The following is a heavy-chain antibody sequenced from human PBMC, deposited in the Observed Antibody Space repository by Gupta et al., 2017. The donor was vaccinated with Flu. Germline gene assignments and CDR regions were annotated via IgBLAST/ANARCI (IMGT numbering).Heavy chain of an antibody. D-gene: IGHD3-9*01. CDR1: GDTFSDYY. V-gene: IGHV1-69-2*01. Sequence: EVQVVQSGAEVKKPGTTVTISCKVSGDTFSDYYMHWVQQAPGKGLEWMGRIDPEDGETIYAEKFQGRVIITANTSTDTSYLEVSSLRSEDTAVYYCATDSATGYDSFSYYGIDVWGQGTTVTVSS. CDR3: ATDSATGYDSFSYYGIDV. CDR2: IDPEDGET. J-gene: IGHJ6*02.